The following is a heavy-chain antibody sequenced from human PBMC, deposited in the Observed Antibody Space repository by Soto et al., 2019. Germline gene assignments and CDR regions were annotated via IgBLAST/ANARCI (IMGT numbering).Heavy chain of an antibody. D-gene: IGHD3-22*01. Sequence: EGSLRLSCGGPGFTFNLYDTHWVCQSPGKGLEWVAVTSYDGNNKYYADSVKGRFTISRDNSKNTLSLQMNSLRPEDTAVYYCAKVLSVIVADSFDIWGQGTMVTVSS. J-gene: IGHJ3*02. CDR1: GFTFNLYD. CDR3: AKVLSVIVADSFDI. CDR2: TSYDGNNK. V-gene: IGHV3-30*18.